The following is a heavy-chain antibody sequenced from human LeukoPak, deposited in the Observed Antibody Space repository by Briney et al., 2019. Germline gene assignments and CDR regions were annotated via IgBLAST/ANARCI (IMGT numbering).Heavy chain of an antibody. CDR3: AGGQVWLVEF. CDR1: GFTFSSYW. Sequence: GGSLRLSCAASGFTFSSYWMTWVRQAPGKGLEWVANIKQDGSEQYYVGSVRGRFTISRDNAKNSLFLQMNSLRVEDTAVYYCAGGQVWLVEFWGQGALVTVSS. J-gene: IGHJ4*02. V-gene: IGHV3-7*05. CDR2: IKQDGSEQ. D-gene: IGHD6-19*01.